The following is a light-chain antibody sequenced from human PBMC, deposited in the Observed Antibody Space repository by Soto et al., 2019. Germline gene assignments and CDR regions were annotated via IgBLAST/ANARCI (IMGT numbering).Light chain of an antibody. J-gene: IGLJ3*02. CDR1: SPNIGSNY. Sequence: QSVLTQPPSASGTPGQRVTISCPGTSPNIGSNYVYWYQQLPGTAPKLLIYRNNQRPSGVPDRFSGSKSGTSASLAISGLRSEDEANYYCAAWDDSLSGVVFGGGTQLTVL. CDR2: RNN. V-gene: IGLV1-47*01. CDR3: AAWDDSLSGVV.